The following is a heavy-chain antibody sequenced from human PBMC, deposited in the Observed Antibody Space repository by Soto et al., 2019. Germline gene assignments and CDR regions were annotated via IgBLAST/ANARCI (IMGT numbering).Heavy chain of an antibody. Sequence: EVALLESGGGLVQPGGSLRLSCAASGFTFSDFAMSWVRQAPGRGLEWVSGISASGSGTIYADSVRGRFTISRDNSGNTLYLQLCARRAEDAGVYYCAIDRHYNFWSGHVLLTWGQGSLVSVSS. CDR3: AIDRHYNFWSGHVLLT. CDR1: GFTFSDFA. J-gene: IGHJ4*02. CDR2: ISASGSGT. V-gene: IGHV3-23*01. D-gene: IGHD3-3*01.